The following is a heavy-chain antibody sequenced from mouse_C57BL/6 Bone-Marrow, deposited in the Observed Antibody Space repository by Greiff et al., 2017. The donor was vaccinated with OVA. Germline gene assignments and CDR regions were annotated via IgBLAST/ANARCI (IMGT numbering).Heavy chain of an antibody. V-gene: IGHV5-6*01. J-gene: IGHJ3*01. Sequence: EVQEVESGGDLVKPGGSLKLSCAASGFTFSSYGMSWVRQTPDKRLEWVATISSGGSYTYYPDSVKGRFTISRDNAKNTLYLQMSSLKSEDTAMYYCARRYDGAFAYWGQGTLVTVSA. CDR1: GFTFSSYG. CDR3: ARRYDGAFAY. CDR2: ISSGGSYT. D-gene: IGHD2-3*01.